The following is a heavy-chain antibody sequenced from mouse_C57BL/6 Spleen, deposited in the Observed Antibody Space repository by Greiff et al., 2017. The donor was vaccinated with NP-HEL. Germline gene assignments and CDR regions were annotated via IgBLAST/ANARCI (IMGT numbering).Heavy chain of an antibody. CDR2: ISSGSSTI. J-gene: IGHJ4*01. V-gene: IGHV5-17*01. D-gene: IGHD4-1*01. CDR3: ARGSNWDYYAMDY. CDR1: GFTFSDYG. Sequence: EVKLMESGGGLVKPGGSLKLSCAASGFTFSDYGMHWVRQAPEKGLEWVAYISSGSSTIYYADTVKGRFTISRDNAKNTLFLQMTSLRSEDTAMYYCARGSNWDYYAMDYWGQGTSVTVSS.